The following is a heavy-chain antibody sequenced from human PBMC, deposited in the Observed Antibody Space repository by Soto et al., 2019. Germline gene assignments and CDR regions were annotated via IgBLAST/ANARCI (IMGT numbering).Heavy chain of an antibody. CDR2: INPSGGST. D-gene: IGHD3-16*02. Sequence: GASVKVSCKASGYTFTIYYMHWVRQAPGQGLEWMGIINPSGGSTSYAQKFQGRVTMTRDTSTSTVYMELSSLRSEDTAVYYCAREMALAYYYYGMDVWGQGTTVTVSS. J-gene: IGHJ6*02. CDR1: GYTFTIYY. CDR3: AREMALAYYYYGMDV. V-gene: IGHV1-46*01.